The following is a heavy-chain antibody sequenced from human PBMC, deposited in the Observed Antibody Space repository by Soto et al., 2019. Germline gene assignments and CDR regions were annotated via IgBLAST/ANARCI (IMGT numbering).Heavy chain of an antibody. V-gene: IGHV1-69*06. CDR1: GGTFSSYA. CDR3: ASSDYDFWSGYPDYYYGMDV. Sequence: ASVKVSCKASGGTFSSYAISWVRQAPGQGLEWMGGIIPIFGTANYAQKFQGRVTITADKSTSTAYMELSSLRSEDTAVYYCASSDYDFWSGYPDYYYGMDVWGQGTTVTVS. J-gene: IGHJ6*02. D-gene: IGHD3-3*01. CDR2: IIPIFGTA.